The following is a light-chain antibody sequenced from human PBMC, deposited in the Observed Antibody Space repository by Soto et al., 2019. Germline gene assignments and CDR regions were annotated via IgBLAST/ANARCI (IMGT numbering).Light chain of an antibody. V-gene: IGKV1-5*01. Sequence: IQLTQSPTTLPASVGDRVTLTCRASESISNWLAWYQQRPGTAPKLLIYHASILETAVPSRFSGNGSGTEFTLTISSLQPDDFATYYCQQYNSYSRTFGQGTKVEIK. CDR3: QQYNSYSRT. CDR2: HAS. CDR1: ESISNW. J-gene: IGKJ1*01.